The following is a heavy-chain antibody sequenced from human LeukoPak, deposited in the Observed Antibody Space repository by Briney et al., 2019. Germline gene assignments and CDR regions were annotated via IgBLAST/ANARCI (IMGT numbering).Heavy chain of an antibody. CDR2: IYHSGST. D-gene: IGHD3-10*01. J-gene: IGHJ6*03. CDR3: ARHRYYYGSGSPTYYYMDV. Sequence: PSETLSLTRAVSGYSISSGYYWGWIRQPPGKGLEWIGSIYHSGSTCYNPSLKSRVTISVDTSKKQFSLKLSSVTAADTAVYYCARHRYYYGSGSPTYYYMDVWGKGTTVTVSS. CDR1: GYSISSGYY. V-gene: IGHV4-38-2*01.